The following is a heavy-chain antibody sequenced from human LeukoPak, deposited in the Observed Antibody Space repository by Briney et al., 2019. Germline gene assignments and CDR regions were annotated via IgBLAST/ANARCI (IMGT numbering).Heavy chain of an antibody. J-gene: IGHJ4*02. Sequence: GGGLRLSCAASGFTFSNYWMQWVRHARGKGGVGVARIYSDGRSRIYAEAVKGGFTIPRENGKNTLDMQKNRERGEGRGVYYCAGASSPRISAGADYWGQGTLVTVSS. D-gene: IGHD6-13*01. CDR1: GFTFSNYW. CDR3: AGASSPRISAGADY. CDR2: IYSDGRSR. V-gene: IGHV3-74*01.